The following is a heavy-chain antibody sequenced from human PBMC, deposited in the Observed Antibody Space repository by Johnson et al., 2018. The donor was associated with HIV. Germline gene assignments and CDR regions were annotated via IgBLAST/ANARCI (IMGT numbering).Heavy chain of an antibody. D-gene: IGHD1-26*01. J-gene: IGHJ3*02. CDR2: IRYDGSNK. Sequence: QVQLVESGGGVVQPGGSLRLSCAASGFTFSSYGMHWVRQAPGKGLEWVTFIRYDGSNKYNADSVKGRFTISRDNSKNTLYLQMNSLRPEDTAMFYCAKEESGSFLAFDIWGQGTMVTVSS. CDR1: GFTFSSYG. CDR3: AKEESGSFLAFDI. V-gene: IGHV3-30*02.